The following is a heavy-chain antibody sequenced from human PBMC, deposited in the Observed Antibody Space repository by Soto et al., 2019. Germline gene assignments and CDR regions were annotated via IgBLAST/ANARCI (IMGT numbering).Heavy chain of an antibody. J-gene: IGHJ5*02. CDR2: MNPNSGNT. Sequence: QVQLVQSGAEVKKPGASVKVSCKASGYTFTSYXXXXVRXATGXXXEWMXWMNPNSGNTGYAQKFQGRVTXTRNTSXXTXXXEXXXXXXXXXXXXXXXXXXXXXXXXXPFWFDPWGQGTLVTVSS. CDR3: XXXXXXXXXXXPFWFDP. V-gene: IGHV1-8*01. CDR1: GYTFTSYX.